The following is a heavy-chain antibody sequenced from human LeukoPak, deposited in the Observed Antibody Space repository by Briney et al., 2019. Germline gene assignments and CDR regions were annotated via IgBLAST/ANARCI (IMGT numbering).Heavy chain of an antibody. V-gene: IGHV1-18*04. D-gene: IGHD3-16*01. CDR1: GYIFTSNS. Sequence: ASVKLSCKPSGYIFTSNSITWVRQAPGQGLEWMGWISTFNGYTNYAKNLQGRVTMTRDTSTRTVYMEMSNMRSDDTAVYYCARGEFYYDLWGQGTLVTVSS. J-gene: IGHJ4*02. CDR2: ISTFNGYT. CDR3: ARGEFYYDL.